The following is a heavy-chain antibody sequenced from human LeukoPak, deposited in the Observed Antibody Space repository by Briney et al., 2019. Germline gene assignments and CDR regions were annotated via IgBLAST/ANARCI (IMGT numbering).Heavy chain of an antibody. CDR3: AQADYGDYGPHG. V-gene: IGHV1-46*01. D-gene: IGHD4-17*01. CDR1: GGTFSSYT. Sequence: ASVKVSCKTSGGTFSSYTITWVRQAPGQGLEWMGIINPSGGSTSYAQKFQGRVTMTRDTSTSTVYMELISLRSEDTAVYYCAQADYGDYGPHGWGQGTLVTVSS. CDR2: INPSGGST. J-gene: IGHJ4*02.